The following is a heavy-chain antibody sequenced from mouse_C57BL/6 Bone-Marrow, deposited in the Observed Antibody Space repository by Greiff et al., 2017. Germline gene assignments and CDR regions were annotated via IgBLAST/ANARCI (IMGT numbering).Heavy chain of an antibody. CDR1: GYTFTSYW. D-gene: IGHD2-4*01. V-gene: IGHV1-7*01. J-gene: IGHJ4*01. CDR3: ARYYDPAMDY. Sequence: VQLQQSGAELAKPGASVKLSCKASGYTFTSYWMHWVKQRPGQGLEWIGYINPSSGYTQYNQKFKDKATLTAAKSSSTAYMQLSSLRYEDSAVCYCARYYDPAMDYWGQGTSVTVSS. CDR2: INPSSGYT.